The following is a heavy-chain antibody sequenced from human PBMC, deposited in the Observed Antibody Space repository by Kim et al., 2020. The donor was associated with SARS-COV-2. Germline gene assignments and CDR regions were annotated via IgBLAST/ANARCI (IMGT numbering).Heavy chain of an antibody. J-gene: IGHJ4*02. CDR3: ARTSNTAY. CDR1: GFTFSSYW. D-gene: IGHD2-2*01. V-gene: IGHV3-74*01. CDR2: ISPDGSST. Sequence: GGSLRLSCAASGFTFSSYWMHWVRQAPGKGLVWVSRISPDGSSTSYADSVKGRFTTSNDTAKTTSYQQMNSLSAEATALYYCARTSNTAYWGRGQLVTVS.